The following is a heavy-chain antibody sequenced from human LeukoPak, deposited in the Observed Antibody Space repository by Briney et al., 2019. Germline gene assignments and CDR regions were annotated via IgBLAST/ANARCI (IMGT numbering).Heavy chain of an antibody. D-gene: IGHD2-15*01. CDR1: GFTFQTFN. CDR3: VKGGWGDY. V-gene: IGHV3-23*01. CDR2: TSDSGGST. Sequence: GGSLRLSCAASGFTFQTFNMNWVRQAPGKGLEWISATSDSGGSTYYADSVRGRFTISRDNSKNTLYLQMNSLRAEDTAVYYCVKGGWGDYWGQGTLVTVSS. J-gene: IGHJ4*02.